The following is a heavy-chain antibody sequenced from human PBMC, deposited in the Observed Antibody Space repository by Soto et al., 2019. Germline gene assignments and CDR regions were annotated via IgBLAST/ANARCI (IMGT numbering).Heavy chain of an antibody. D-gene: IGHD2-15*01. V-gene: IGHV4-4*02. Sequence: SETLSLTCAVSGGSISSSNWWSWVRQPPGKGLEWSGEIYHSGSTNYNPSLKSRVTISVDTSKNQFSLKLSSVTAADTAVYYCARRYGGNFDYWGKGTLVTVSS. CDR3: ARRYGGNFDY. CDR2: IYHSGST. J-gene: IGHJ4*02. CDR1: GGSISSSNW.